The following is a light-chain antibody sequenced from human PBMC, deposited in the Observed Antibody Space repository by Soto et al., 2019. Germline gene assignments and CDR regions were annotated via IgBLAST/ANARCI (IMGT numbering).Light chain of an antibody. CDR2: DNY. J-gene: IGLJ3*02. CDR1: RSNIGDNY. CDR3: GTWDSSLSAGV. V-gene: IGLV1-51*01. Sequence: QSALTQPPSVSAAPGQKVTISCSGSRSNIGDNYVSWYQQLPGTAPKLLIYDNYKRPSGIPDRFSGSKSGTSATLGITGLQTGDEADYYCGTWDSSLSAGVFGGGTKLTVL.